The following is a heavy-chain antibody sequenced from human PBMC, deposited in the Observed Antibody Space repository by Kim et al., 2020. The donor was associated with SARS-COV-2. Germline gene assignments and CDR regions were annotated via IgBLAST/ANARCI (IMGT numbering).Heavy chain of an antibody. CDR2: INPSGGST. Sequence: ASVKVSCKTSGYTFTNYHVHWVRQAPGQGLEWMGIINPSGGSTRYAQKFQGRVTLTRDTSTSTVYMELSSLRSEDTAVYYCARHQSGHAWRVDYWGQGSLVTVSS. CDR3: ARHQSGHAWRVDY. CDR1: GYTFTNYH. D-gene: IGHD5-12*01. J-gene: IGHJ4*02. V-gene: IGHV1-46*01.